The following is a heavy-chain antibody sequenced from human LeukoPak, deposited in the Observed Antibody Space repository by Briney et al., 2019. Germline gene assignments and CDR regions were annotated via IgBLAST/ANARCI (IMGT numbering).Heavy chain of an antibody. J-gene: IGHJ4*02. V-gene: IGHV1-2*06. Sequence: ASVKVSCKASGYTFTGYYMGWVRQAPGQGLEWMGRINPNIGGTNYAQKFQGRVTMTRDTSISTAYMELSRLRSDDTAVYYCALLLWFGELLQRSDYWGQGTLVTVSS. CDR2: INPNIGGT. CDR3: ALLLWFGELLQRSDY. CDR1: GYTFTGYY. D-gene: IGHD3-10*01.